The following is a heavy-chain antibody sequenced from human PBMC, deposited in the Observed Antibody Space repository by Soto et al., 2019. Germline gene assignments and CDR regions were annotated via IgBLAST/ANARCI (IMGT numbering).Heavy chain of an antibody. CDR2: INHSGST. V-gene: IGHV4-31*03. Sequence: SETLSLTCTVSGGSTSSGGYYWSWIRQHPGKGLEWIGEINHSGSTNYNPSLKSRVTISVDTSKNQFSLKLSSVTAADTAVYYCASPGYSSSESWFDPWGQGTLVTVSS. CDR1: GGSTSSGGYY. D-gene: IGHD6-13*01. CDR3: ASPGYSSSESWFDP. J-gene: IGHJ5*02.